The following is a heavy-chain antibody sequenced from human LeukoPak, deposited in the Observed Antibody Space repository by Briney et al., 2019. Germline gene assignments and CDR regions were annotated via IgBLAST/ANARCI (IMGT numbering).Heavy chain of an antibody. D-gene: IGHD3-10*01. CDR1: GGTFSSYA. Sequence: GASVTVSCKASGGTFSSYAISWVRQAPGQGLEWMGRIIPILGIANYAQKFQGRVTITADKSTSTAYMELSSLRSEDTAVYYCARDRIAGLTMVRGVISYAFDIWGQGTMVTVSS. V-gene: IGHV1-69*04. CDR3: ARDRIAGLTMVRGVISYAFDI. J-gene: IGHJ3*02. CDR2: IIPILGIA.